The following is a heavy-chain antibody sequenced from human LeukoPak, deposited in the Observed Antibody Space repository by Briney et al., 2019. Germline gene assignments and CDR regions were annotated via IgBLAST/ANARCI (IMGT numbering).Heavy chain of an antibody. Sequence: ASVKVSCKASGYTFTSYDINWVRQATGQGLEWMGWMNPNSGNTDYAQKFQGRVTMTRNTSISTAYMELSSLRSEDTAVYYCARLDSSGWDFDYWGQGTLVTVSS. CDR2: MNPNSGNT. J-gene: IGHJ4*02. CDR3: ARLDSSGWDFDY. CDR1: GYTFTSYD. V-gene: IGHV1-8*01. D-gene: IGHD6-19*01.